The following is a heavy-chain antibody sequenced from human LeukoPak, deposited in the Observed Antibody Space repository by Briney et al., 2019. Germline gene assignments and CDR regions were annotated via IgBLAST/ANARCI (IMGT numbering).Heavy chain of an antibody. CDR3: AKDLGVLGATNDY. D-gene: IGHD1-26*01. V-gene: IGHV3-30*02. J-gene: IGHJ4*02. CDR2: IRNDGSNK. Sequence: PGGSLRLSCAASGFTFSSYGMHWVRQAPGKGLEWVAFIRNDGSNKYYADSVKGRFTISRDNSKNTLYLQMNSLRAEGTAVYYCAKDLGVLGATNDYWGQGTLVTVSS. CDR1: GFTFSSYG.